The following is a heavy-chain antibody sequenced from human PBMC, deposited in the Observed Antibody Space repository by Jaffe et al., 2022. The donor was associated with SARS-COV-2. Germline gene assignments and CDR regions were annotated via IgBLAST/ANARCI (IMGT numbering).Heavy chain of an antibody. J-gene: IGHJ6*02. CDR1: GFTFSSYD. Sequence: EVQLVESGGGLVQPGGSLRLSCAASGFTFSSYDMHWVRQATGKGLEWVSAIGTAGDTYYPGSVKGRFTISRENAKNSLYLQMNSLRAGDTAVYYCARGIVGATPYYYYGMDVWGQGTTVTVSS. D-gene: IGHD1-26*01. CDR2: IGTAGDT. CDR3: ARGIVGATPYYYYGMDV. V-gene: IGHV3-13*01.